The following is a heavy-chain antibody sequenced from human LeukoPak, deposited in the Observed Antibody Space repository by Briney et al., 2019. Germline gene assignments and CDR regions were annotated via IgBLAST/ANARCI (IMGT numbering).Heavy chain of an antibody. Sequence: SETLSLTCSVSGGSMKDYYWSWIRQPPGKGLEWIAYINDNGHSGYNPALESRVTISVDTSKNHFSLRLRSVTAADTEVYFCARESAAYVSGSFSDYWGQGILVTVSS. CDR3: ARESAAYVSGSFSDY. V-gene: IGHV4-59*12. CDR2: INDNGHS. D-gene: IGHD3-16*01. CDR1: GGSMKDYY. J-gene: IGHJ4*02.